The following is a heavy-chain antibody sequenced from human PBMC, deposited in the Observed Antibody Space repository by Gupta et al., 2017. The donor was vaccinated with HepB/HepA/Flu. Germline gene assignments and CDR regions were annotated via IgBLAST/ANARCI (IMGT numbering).Heavy chain of an antibody. CDR2: INPNSGGT. CDR1: GYTFIGYN. Sequence: QVQLVPSGAEVKKPGASVKVSCKTSGYTFIGYNMYWVRQAPGQGLEWMGQINPNSGGTSYAQKCQGRVNLTRDASISTAYMEVTSLRSDDTAVYYGARSGLVVPQFWGQGTRVTVSS. D-gene: IGHD2-2*01. CDR3: ARSGLVVPQF. V-gene: IGHV1-2*06. J-gene: IGHJ4*02.